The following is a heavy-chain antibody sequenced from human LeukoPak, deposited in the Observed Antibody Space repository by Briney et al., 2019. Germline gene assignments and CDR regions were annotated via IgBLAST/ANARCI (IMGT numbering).Heavy chain of an antibody. D-gene: IGHD5-12*01. CDR3: ARDGYSGYGPREYYFDY. V-gene: IGHV1-69*05. Sequence: GSSVKVSCKASGGTFSSYAISWVRQAPGQGLEWMGRIIPIFGTANYAQKFQGRVTITTDESTSTAYMELSSLRSEDTAVYYCARDGYSGYGPREYYFDYWGQGTLVTVSS. J-gene: IGHJ4*02. CDR1: GGTFSSYA. CDR2: IIPIFGTA.